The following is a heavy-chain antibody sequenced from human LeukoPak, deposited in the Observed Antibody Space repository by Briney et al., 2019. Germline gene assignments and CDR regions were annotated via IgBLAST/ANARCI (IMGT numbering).Heavy chain of an antibody. Sequence: ASVKVSCKASGYTFTGYYMHWVRQAPGQGLEWMGRINPNSGGTNYAQKFQGRVTMTRDTSISTAYMELSRLRSDDTAVYYCAREPYDFWSGYYRGGSYYYYGMDVWGQGTTVTVSS. V-gene: IGHV1-2*06. CDR3: AREPYDFWSGYYRGGSYYYYGMDV. D-gene: IGHD3-3*01. CDR2: INPNSGGT. CDR1: GYTFTGYY. J-gene: IGHJ6*02.